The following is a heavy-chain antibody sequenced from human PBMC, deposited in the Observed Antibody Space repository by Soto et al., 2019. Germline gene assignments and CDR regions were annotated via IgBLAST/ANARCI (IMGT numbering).Heavy chain of an antibody. D-gene: IGHD3-22*01. CDR3: ARSTITMIVVPKGGWFHP. J-gene: IGHJ5*02. Sequence: SVKVSCKASGGTFSSYAISWVRQAPGQGLEWMGGIIPIFGTANYAQKFQGRVTITADESTSTAYMELSSLRSEDTAVYYCARSTITMIVVPKGGWFHPWGQGTLVTVSS. V-gene: IGHV1-69*13. CDR1: GGTFSSYA. CDR2: IIPIFGTA.